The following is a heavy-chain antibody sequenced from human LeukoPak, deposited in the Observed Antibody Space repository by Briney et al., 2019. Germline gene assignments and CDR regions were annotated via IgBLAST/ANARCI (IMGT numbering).Heavy chain of an antibody. CDR2: LSSSGSNT. V-gene: IGHV3-48*03. Sequence: GGSLRLSCAASGFTFSSYEMSWVRQAPGKGLEWLSYLSSSGSNTYYADSVKGRFTISRDNAKKSLSLHMDSLRGEDTAVYYCARVAGSGNTEGFFDYWGQGTLVTVSS. D-gene: IGHD2-15*01. CDR3: ARVAGSGNTEGFFDY. J-gene: IGHJ4*02. CDR1: GFTFSSYE.